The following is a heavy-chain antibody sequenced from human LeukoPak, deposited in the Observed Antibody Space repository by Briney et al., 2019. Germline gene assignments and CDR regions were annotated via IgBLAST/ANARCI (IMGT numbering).Heavy chain of an antibody. CDR3: ARLNYHFWSGSFDF. D-gene: IGHD3-3*01. CDR1: GGSISLGGSY. Sequence: SQTLSLTCSVSGGSISLGGSYWSWVRQAPGKGLEWIGYIYHRGDSYYSPSLQTRVSISVDTSKNQFSLKLNSLTAADTAVYYCARLNYHFWSGSFDFWGQGTPVTVSS. CDR2: IYHRGDS. J-gene: IGHJ4*02. V-gene: IGHV4-31*03.